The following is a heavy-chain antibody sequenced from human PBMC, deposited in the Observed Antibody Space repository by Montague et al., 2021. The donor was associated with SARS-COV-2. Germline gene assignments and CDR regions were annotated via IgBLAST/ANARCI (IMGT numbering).Heavy chain of an antibody. CDR3: ARHDNSGTYPMDV. V-gene: IGHV4-59*08. CDR1: GVSISNYH. CDR2: IHYSGHK. Sequence: SETLSLTCNVSGVSISNYHWSWIRQPPGKGLEFIGYIHYSGHKSYKPSLQSRVTMSVDTSKNQVSLKLTSVTAADTAVYYCARHDNSGTYPMDVWGQGTTVTVSS. J-gene: IGHJ6*02. D-gene: IGHD3-10*01.